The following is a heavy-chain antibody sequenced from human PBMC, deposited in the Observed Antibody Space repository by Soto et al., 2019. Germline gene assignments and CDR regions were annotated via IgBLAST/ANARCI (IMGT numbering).Heavy chain of an antibody. Sequence: PSETLSLTCAVYGGSFSGYYWSWIRQPPGKGLEWIGEINHSGSTNYNPSLKSRVTISVDTSKNQFSLKLSSVTAADTAVYYCARARITMVRGPNGRWFDPWGQGTRGTVSS. D-gene: IGHD3-10*01. V-gene: IGHV4-34*01. CDR2: INHSGST. J-gene: IGHJ5*02. CDR1: GGSFSGYY. CDR3: ARARITMVRGPNGRWFDP.